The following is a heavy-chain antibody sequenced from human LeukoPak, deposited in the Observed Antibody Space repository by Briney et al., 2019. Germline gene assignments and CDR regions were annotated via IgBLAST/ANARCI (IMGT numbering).Heavy chain of an antibody. V-gene: IGHV1-2*02. CDR1: GYTFTSYD. CDR2: INPNSGGT. D-gene: IGHD2-15*01. Sequence: ASVKVSCKASGYTFTSYDINWVRQATGQGLEWVGWINPNSGGTYYAQKFQGRVTMTSDTSISTAYMELSRLRSDNTAVYYCARGPVVVVAAPGGIPYHMDVWGKGTTVTISS. CDR3: ARGPVVVVAAPGGIPYHMDV. J-gene: IGHJ6*03.